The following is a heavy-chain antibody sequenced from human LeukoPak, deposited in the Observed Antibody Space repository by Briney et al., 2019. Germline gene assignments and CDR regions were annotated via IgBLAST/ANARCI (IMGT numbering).Heavy chain of an antibody. D-gene: IGHD3-16*01. Sequence: ASVKVSCKASGYTLTDHYMHWVRQAPGQGLESMGCINPNSGDTKYAQKFQGRVTMTRDTSMNTAYMELSRLRSDDTAIYYCARGGYVLVRDWFDPWGQGTLVTVSS. CDR3: ARGGYVLVRDWFDP. CDR2: INPNSGDT. J-gene: IGHJ5*02. CDR1: GYTLTDHY. V-gene: IGHV1-2*02.